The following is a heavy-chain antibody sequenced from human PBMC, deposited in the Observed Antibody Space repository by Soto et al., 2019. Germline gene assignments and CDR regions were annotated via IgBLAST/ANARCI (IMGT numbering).Heavy chain of an antibody. V-gene: IGHV5-51*01. CDR2: IYPGDSDT. CDR1: GYSFTSYW. CDR3: ARRSSMVAAPSNHYYYGMDV. Sequence: GESLKISCKGSGYSFTSYWIGWVRQMPGKGLEWMGIIYPGDSDTRYSPSFQGQVTISADKSISTAYLQWSSLKASDTAMYYCARRSSMVAAPSNHYYYGMDVWGQGTTVTVSS. J-gene: IGHJ6*02. D-gene: IGHD2-15*01.